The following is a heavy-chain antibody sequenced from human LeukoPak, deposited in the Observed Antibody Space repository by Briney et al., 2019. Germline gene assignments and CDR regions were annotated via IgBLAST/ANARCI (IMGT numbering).Heavy chain of an antibody. CDR2: ISAYNGNT. CDR1: GYTFTSYG. V-gene: IGHV1-18*04. J-gene: IGHJ5*02. CDR3: AREWAGSSAMNWCDP. D-gene: IGHD6-13*01. Sequence: GASVKVSCKASGYTFTSYGISWVRQAPGQGLEWMGWISAYNGNTNYAQKLQGRDTMTTDTSTTTAYMELRSLRSDDTAVYYCAREWAGSSAMNWCDPWGQGTLVTVSS.